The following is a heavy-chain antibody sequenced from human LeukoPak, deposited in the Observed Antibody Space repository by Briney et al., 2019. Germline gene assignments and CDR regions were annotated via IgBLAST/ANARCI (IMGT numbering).Heavy chain of an antibody. Sequence: GASVKVSCKAFGYTFTGYWMHWVRQAPGQGPEWMGVISPSGGSTIYAQKFKGRVTLTRDMSTSTDYLELSSLRAEDTAVYYRAKGLNWGQGTLVTVSS. CDR1: GYTFTGYW. D-gene: IGHD3-16*01. CDR2: ISPSGGST. V-gene: IGHV1-46*01. CDR3: AKGLN. J-gene: IGHJ4*02.